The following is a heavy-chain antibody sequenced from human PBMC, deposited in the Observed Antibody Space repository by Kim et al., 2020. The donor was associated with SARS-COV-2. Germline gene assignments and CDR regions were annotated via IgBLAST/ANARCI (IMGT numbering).Heavy chain of an antibody. V-gene: IGHV3-30-3*01. CDR2: ISHDGTNK. D-gene: IGHD3-3*01. J-gene: IGHJ6*02. Sequence: GRSLRLSCAASGFTFSSYAIHWVRQAPGKGLEWVAEISHDGTNKYYGDSVKGRFTISRDKSQNTMYLQMNSLRGDDTATYYCARGQSYDFWSGSGTDVWGQGTKVTVSS. CDR3: ARGQSYDFWSGSGTDV. CDR1: GFTFSSYA.